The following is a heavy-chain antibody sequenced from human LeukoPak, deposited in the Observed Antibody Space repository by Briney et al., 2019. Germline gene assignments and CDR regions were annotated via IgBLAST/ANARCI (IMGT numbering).Heavy chain of an antibody. J-gene: IGHJ3*02. CDR2: IYSGGST. Sequence: GGSLRLSCAASGFTVSSNYMSWVRQAPGKGLEWVSVIYSGGSTYYADSVKGRFTISRDNSKNTLYLQMNSLRAEDTAVYYCARGTTVVVPDAFDIWGQGTMVTVST. CDR1: GFTVSSNY. CDR3: ARGTTVVVPDAFDI. D-gene: IGHD4-23*01. V-gene: IGHV3-53*01.